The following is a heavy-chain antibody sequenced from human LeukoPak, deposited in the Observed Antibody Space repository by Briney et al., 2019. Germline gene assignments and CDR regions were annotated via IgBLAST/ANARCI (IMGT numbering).Heavy chain of an antibody. CDR2: IWHDGSRK. J-gene: IGHJ4*02. CDR1: GFTFSSYG. D-gene: IGHD3-3*01. Sequence: PGGSLRLSCAASGFTFSSYGMHWVRQAPGKGLEWVAVIWHDGSRKYYADSVKGLFTISRDSSENTLYLQMNSLTAEDTAVYYCARDFSFYEDYWGQGTLVTVSS. CDR3: ARDFSFYEDY. V-gene: IGHV3-33*01.